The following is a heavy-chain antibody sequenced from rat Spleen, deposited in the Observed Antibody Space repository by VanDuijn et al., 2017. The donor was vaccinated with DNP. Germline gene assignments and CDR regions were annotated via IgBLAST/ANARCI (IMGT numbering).Heavy chain of an antibody. CDR2: IRNTGDST. V-gene: IGHV5-31*01. J-gene: IGHJ1*01. CDR3: ARHWDYWYFDF. Sequence: EVQLVESGGGLVQPGRSLKLSCVASGFPFNNYWMTWIRQAPGKGLEWVASIRNTGDSTYYPDSVKGRFIISRDNAKSILYLQMNSLRSEDTASYYCARHWDYWYFDFWGPGTMVTVSS. D-gene: IGHD5-1*01. CDR1: GFPFNNYW.